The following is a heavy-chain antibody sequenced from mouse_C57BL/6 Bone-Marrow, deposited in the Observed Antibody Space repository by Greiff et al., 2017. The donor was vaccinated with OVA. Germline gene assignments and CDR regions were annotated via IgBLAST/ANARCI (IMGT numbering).Heavy chain of an antibody. CDR2: IYPRSGNT. J-gene: IGHJ1*03. CDR3: AHYDGSSLYWYFDV. Sequence: VQLQQSGAELARPGASVKLSCKASGYTFTSYGISWVKQRTGKGLEWIGEIYPRSGNTYYNEKFKGKATLTADKSSSTAYMELRSLTSEDSAVYFCAHYDGSSLYWYFDVWGTGTTVTVSS. D-gene: IGHD1-1*01. V-gene: IGHV1-81*01. CDR1: GYTFTSYG.